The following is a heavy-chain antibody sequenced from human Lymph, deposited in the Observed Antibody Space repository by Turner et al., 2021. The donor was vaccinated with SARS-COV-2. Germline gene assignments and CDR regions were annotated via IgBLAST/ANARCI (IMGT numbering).Heavy chain of an antibody. CDR2: RKQDGSEK. V-gene: IGHV3-7*01. CDR1: GFTFSLNW. CDR3: ARVEMATISFDY. J-gene: IGHJ4*02. Sequence: EVQLVESGGGLVQPGGSLRLSCAASGFTFSLNWMSWVRQAPGKGLEWVANRKQDGSEKYYVDSVKGRVTISRDNAKNSLYLQMNSLRAEDTAVYYCARVEMATISFDYWGQGTLVPVSS.